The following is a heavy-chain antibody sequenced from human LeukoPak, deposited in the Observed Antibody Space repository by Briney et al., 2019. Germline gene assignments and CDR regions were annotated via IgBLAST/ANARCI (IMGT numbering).Heavy chain of an antibody. CDR1: GGSFSGYY. J-gene: IGHJ4*02. D-gene: IGHD3-9*01. V-gene: IGHV3-11*01. Sequence: LSLTCAVYGGSFSGYYWSWIRQAPGKGLEWVSYISSSGSTIYYADSVKGRFTISRDNAKNSLYLQMNSLRAEDTAVYYCARAYYDILTGYSYYFDYWGQGTLVTVSS. CDR3: ARAYYDILTGYSYYFDY. CDR2: ISSSGSTI.